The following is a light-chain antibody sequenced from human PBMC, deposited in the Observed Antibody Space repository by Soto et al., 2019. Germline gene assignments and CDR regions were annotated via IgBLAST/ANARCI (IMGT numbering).Light chain of an antibody. Sequence: EVVLMQSPGTLSLSPGERATLSCRASQRVTSKYLAWYHQKPGQAPRLLIYGASKRDTGIPDRFSGSGSGTDFTLTISRLEPEDFAVDYCQQYGSSPYTFGQGTKLEIK. CDR1: QRVTSKY. V-gene: IGKV3-20*01. CDR3: QQYGSSPYT. J-gene: IGKJ2*01. CDR2: GAS.